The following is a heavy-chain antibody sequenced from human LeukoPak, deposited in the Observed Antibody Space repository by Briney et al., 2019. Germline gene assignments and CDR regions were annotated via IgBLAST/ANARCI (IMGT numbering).Heavy chain of an antibody. J-gene: IGHJ4*02. Sequence: GGSLRLSCAASGFTVTNNYMSWVRQAPGKGLEWVSLIYSGGSTYYADSVKGRFTISRDKSKNTLYFQMNSLRAEDTAVYYCARYSTGCYYDYWGQGTLVAVSS. CDR1: GFTVTNNY. CDR3: ARYSTGCYYDY. V-gene: IGHV3-53*01. D-gene: IGHD6-19*01. CDR2: IYSGGST.